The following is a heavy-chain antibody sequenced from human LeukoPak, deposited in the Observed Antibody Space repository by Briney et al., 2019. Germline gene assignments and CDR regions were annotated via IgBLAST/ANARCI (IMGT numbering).Heavy chain of an antibody. J-gene: IGHJ4*02. Sequence: GKSLRLSCAASGFTFSGYPIHWVRQAPGKGLEWVAVISYDGSNKYYADSVKGRFTISRDNSKNTLYLQMNSLRAEDTAVYYCARGVDSGYDIYFDYWGQGTLVTVSS. CDR2: ISYDGSNK. D-gene: IGHD5-12*01. V-gene: IGHV3-30-3*01. CDR3: ARGVDSGYDIYFDY. CDR1: GFTFSGYP.